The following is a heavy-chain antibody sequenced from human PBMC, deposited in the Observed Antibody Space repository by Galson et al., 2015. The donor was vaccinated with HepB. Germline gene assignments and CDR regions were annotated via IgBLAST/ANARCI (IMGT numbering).Heavy chain of an antibody. J-gene: IGHJ4*02. Sequence: SLRLSCAASGFTFNRFGMHWVRQAPGKGLEWVAVTWYDGSEKYYASSVKGRFSISRDNSRNTLYLQMNSLRAEDTAIYYCARDLALGTTIISDYWGQGTLVTSSS. V-gene: IGHV3-33*01. CDR3: ARDLALGTTIISDY. D-gene: IGHD1-7*01. CDR2: TWYDGSEK. CDR1: GFTFNRFG.